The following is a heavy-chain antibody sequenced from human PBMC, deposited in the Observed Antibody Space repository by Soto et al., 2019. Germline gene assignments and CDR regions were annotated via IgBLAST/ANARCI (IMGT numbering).Heavy chain of an antibody. J-gene: IGHJ3*02. CDR3: ARESRALGYCSGGSCPGGAFDI. V-gene: IGHV1-46*01. D-gene: IGHD2-15*01. Sequence: QVQLVQSGAEVKKPGASVKVSCKASGYTFTSYYMHWVRQAPGQGLEWMGIINPSGGSTSYAQKFQGRVTMTRGTSTSTVYMELSSLRSEDTAVYYCARESRALGYCSGGSCPGGAFDIWGQGTMVTVSS. CDR1: GYTFTSYY. CDR2: INPSGGST.